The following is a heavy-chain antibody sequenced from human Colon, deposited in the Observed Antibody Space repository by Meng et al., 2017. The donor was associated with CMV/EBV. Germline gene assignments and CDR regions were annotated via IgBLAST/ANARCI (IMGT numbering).Heavy chain of an antibody. CDR3: ARDRDILYSGSYGLFDY. J-gene: IGHJ4*02. D-gene: IGHD1-26*01. Sequence: LVKVSCKASGGTFSSYAISWVRQAPGQGLEWMGGIIPIFGTANYAQKFQGRVTITTDESTSTAYMELSSLRSEDTAVYYCARDRDILYSGSYGLFDYWGQGTLVTVSS. CDR2: IIPIFGTA. CDR1: GGTFSSYA. V-gene: IGHV1-69*05.